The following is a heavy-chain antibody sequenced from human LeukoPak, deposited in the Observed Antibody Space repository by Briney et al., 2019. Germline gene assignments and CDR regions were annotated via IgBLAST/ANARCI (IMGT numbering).Heavy chain of an antibody. V-gene: IGHV1-46*01. J-gene: IGHJ5*02. Sequence: ASVKVSCKASGYTFTSYYMHWVRQAPGQGLEWMGIINPSGGSTSYAQKFQGRVTMTRDTSTSTVYMELSSLRSEDTAVYYCARDEEWELLRNNWFDPWGQGTLVTVSS. CDR1: GYTFTSYY. D-gene: IGHD1-26*01. CDR2: INPSGGST. CDR3: ARDEEWELLRNNWFDP.